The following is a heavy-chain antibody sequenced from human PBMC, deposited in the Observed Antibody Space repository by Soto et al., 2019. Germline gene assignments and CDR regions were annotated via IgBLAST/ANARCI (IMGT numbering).Heavy chain of an antibody. CDR1: GFTFSSYG. J-gene: IGHJ5*02. D-gene: IGHD5-18*01. CDR2: IWYDGSNK. Sequence: GGSLRLSCATSGFTFSSYGMHWVRQAPGKGLEWVAVIWYDGSNKYYADSVKGRLTISRDNSKNTLYLQMNSLRAEDTAVYYCARALDTAIASNDNWFDPWGQGTLVTVSS. V-gene: IGHV3-33*01. CDR3: ARALDTAIASNDNWFDP.